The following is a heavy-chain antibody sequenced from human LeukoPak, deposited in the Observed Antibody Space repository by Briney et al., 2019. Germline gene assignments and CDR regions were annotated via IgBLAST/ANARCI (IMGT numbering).Heavy chain of an antibody. CDR1: GGSFSGYY. CDR2: IYYGGST. CDR3: ARGVPRNAFDI. V-gene: IGHV4-34*01. D-gene: IGHD2-2*01. J-gene: IGHJ3*02. Sequence: SETLSLTCAVYGGSFSGYYWGWIRQPPGKGLEWIGTIYYGGSTYSASTDYNPSLKSRVTISVDTSKNQFSLKLSSVTAADTAVYYCARGVPRNAFDIWGQGTMVTVSS.